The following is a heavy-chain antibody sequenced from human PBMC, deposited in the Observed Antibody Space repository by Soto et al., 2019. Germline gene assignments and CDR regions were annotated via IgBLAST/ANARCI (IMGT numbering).Heavy chain of an antibody. J-gene: IGHJ5*02. CDR3: AKDLLPNTVTTYAS. CDR2: ISSDGNNK. V-gene: IGHV3-30*18. D-gene: IGHD4-17*01. Sequence: QVQLVESGGGAVQPGRSLRLSCAASGFTFDSHGMHWVRQAPGKGLEWVAVISSDGNNKYYADSVKGRFTISRDNFNNILYLQMSSLRAEDTAEYYSAKDLLPNTVTTYASSGQGTLVTVSS. CDR1: GFTFDSHG.